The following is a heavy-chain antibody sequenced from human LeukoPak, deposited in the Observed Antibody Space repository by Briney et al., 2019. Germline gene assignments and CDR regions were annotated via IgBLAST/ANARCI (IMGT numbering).Heavy chain of an antibody. Sequence: ASVKVSCKASGYTFTSYAMNWVRQAPGQGLEWMGWINTNTGNPTYAQGFTGRFVFSLDTSVSTAYLQISSLKAEDTAVYYCARDGKEQLPPGGDYWGQGTLVTVSS. CDR3: ARDGKEQLPPGGDY. CDR2: INTNTGNP. V-gene: IGHV7-4-1*02. D-gene: IGHD6-13*01. CDR1: GYTFTSYA. J-gene: IGHJ4*02.